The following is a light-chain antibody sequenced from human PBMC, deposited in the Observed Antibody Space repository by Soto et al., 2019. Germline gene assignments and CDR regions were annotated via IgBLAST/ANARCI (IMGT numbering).Light chain of an antibody. CDR1: SSDVGGYNY. V-gene: IGLV2-8*01. Sequence: QPALTQPPSASGSPGQSVTISCTGTSSDVGGYNYVSWYQQHPGKAPKLMIYEVSKRPSGVPDRFSGSKSGNTASLTVSGLQAEDDADYYCSSYAGSNKVVFGGGTKLTVL. CDR3: SSYAGSNKVV. J-gene: IGLJ2*01. CDR2: EVS.